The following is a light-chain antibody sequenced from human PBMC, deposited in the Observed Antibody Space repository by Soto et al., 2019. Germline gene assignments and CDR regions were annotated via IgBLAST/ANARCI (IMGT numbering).Light chain of an antibody. CDR3: AAWDDSLNGYVV. Sequence: QSVLTQPPSASGTPGQRVTISCSGSSSNIGSNTVTWYQQLPGTAPKLLIYINNQRPSGVPDRFSGSKSGTSASLAISGLQSEDEADYYRAAWDDSLNGYVVFGGGTKLTVL. V-gene: IGLV1-44*01. CDR1: SSNIGSNT. J-gene: IGLJ2*01. CDR2: INN.